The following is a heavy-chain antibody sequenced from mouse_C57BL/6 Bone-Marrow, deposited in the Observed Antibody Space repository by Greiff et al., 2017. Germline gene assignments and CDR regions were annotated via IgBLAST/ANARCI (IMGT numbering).Heavy chain of an antibody. V-gene: IGHV1-82*01. J-gene: IGHJ3*01. CDR3: ALYYELGGFAY. CDR1: GYAFSSSW. Sequence: VQLVESGPELVKPGASVKISCKASGYAFSSSWMNWVKQRPGKGLEWIGRIYPGDGDTNYNGKFKGKATLTADKSSSTAYMQLSSLTSEDSAVYFCALYYELGGFAYWGQGTLVTVSA. D-gene: IGHD2-4*01. CDR2: IYPGDGDT.